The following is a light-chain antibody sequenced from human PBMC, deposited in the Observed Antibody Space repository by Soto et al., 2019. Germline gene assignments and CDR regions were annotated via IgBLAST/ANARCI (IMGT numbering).Light chain of an antibody. CDR2: EVT. CDR1: SSDIGGYNY. Sequence: QSALTQPASVSGSPGQSITISCTGTSSDIGGYNYVSWYQHHPGEAPKLIIFEVTNRPSWVSNRFSGSKSGNTASLTISGLQAEDEAEYYCSSYTSSVAYVFGSGTKVTVL. J-gene: IGLJ1*01. V-gene: IGLV2-14*01. CDR3: SSYTSSVAYV.